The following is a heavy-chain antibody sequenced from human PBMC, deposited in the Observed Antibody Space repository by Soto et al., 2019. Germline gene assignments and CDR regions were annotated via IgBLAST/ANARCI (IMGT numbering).Heavy chain of an antibody. CDR3: ARGAARGQTTKWTLGNWFDP. CDR2: IYYSGST. D-gene: IGHD1-1*01. J-gene: IGHJ5*02. Sequence: SETLSLTCTVSGGSISSSSYYWGWIRQPPGKGLEWIGSIYYSGSTYYNPSLKSRVTISVDTSKNQFSLKLSSVTAADTAVYYCARGAARGQTTKWTLGNWFDPWGQGTLVTVSS. CDR1: GGSISSSSYY. V-gene: IGHV4-39*01.